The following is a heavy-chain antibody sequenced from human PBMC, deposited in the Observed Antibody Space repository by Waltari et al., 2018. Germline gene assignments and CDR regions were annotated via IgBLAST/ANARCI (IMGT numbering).Heavy chain of an antibody. CDR2: IYSGGST. J-gene: IGHJ4*02. V-gene: IGHV3-53*01. CDR1: GFTVSSNY. Sequence: EVQLVESGGGLIQPGGSLRLSCAASGFTVSSNYMSWVRQAPGKGREWFSVIYSGGSTYYADSVKGRFTISRDNSKNTLYLQMNSLRAEDTAVYYCARTEIAAAAFDYWGQGTLVTVSS. CDR3: ARTEIAAAAFDY. D-gene: IGHD6-13*01.